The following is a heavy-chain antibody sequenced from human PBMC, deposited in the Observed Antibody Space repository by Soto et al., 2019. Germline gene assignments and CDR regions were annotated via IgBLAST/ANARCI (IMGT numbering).Heavy chain of an antibody. CDR3: AMVDVYVTPSPQDV. CDR2: INAYNGNT. Sequence: ASVKVCCKASGYTFTSYAMNWVRQAPGQGLEWMGWINAYNGNTNYAQNLQGRVTLTTDTSTSTAYMELRSLRSNDTAVYYCAMVDVYVTPSPQDVWGQGTTVTVSS. J-gene: IGHJ6*02. D-gene: IGHD3-16*01. CDR1: GYTFTSYA. V-gene: IGHV1-18*01.